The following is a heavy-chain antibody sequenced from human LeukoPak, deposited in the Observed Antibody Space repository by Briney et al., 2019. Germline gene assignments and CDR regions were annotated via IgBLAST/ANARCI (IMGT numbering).Heavy chain of an antibody. CDR3: ARVGDWNDLVY. V-gene: IGHV4-59*02. CDR1: GGSVTTDY. D-gene: IGHD1-1*01. Sequence: SETLSLTCTLSGGSVTTDYWSWIRQPPGKGLEWIGYISYTGSTNYNPSLKSRGTMSVDTSKNQFSLKLSSVTAADTAVYYCARVGDWNDLVYWGQGTLVTVSS. J-gene: IGHJ4*02. CDR2: ISYTGST.